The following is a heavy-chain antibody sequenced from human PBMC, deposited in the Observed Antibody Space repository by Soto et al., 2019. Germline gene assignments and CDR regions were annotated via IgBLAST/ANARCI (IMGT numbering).Heavy chain of an antibody. Sequence: GGSLRLSCAASGFTFSSYAMSWVRQAPGKGLEWVSAISGSGGSTYYADSVKGRFTISRDNSKNTLYLQMNSLRAEDTAVYYCAKDSYTIFGVVIPFDYWGQGTLVTVSS. J-gene: IGHJ4*02. CDR3: AKDSYTIFGVVIPFDY. D-gene: IGHD3-3*01. CDR1: GFTFSSYA. V-gene: IGHV3-23*01. CDR2: ISGSGGST.